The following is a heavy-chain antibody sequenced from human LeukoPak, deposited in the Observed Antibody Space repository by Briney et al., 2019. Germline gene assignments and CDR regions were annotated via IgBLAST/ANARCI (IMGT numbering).Heavy chain of an antibody. V-gene: IGHV4-34*01. D-gene: IGHD5-18*01. CDR2: INHSGST. Sequence: SETLSLTCAVYGGSFSGYYWSWIRQPPGKGLEWIGEINHSGSTNYNPSLKSRVTISVDKSKNQFSLKLSSVTAADTAVYYCARRASDTAMAYWGQGTLVTVSS. CDR1: GGSFSGYY. CDR3: ARRASDTAMAY. J-gene: IGHJ4*02.